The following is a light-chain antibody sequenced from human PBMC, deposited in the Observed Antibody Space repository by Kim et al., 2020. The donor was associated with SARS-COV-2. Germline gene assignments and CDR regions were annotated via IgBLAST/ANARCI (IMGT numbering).Light chain of an antibody. CDR3: GTWDSSLSAL. Sequence: PGQKDTSSASRSSSNVGNNCVSWFQQLPGTAPKLLIYDNNKRPSGIPDRFSGSKSGTSATLGITGLQTGDEADYYCGTWDSSLSALFGGGTQLTVL. J-gene: IGLJ2*01. V-gene: IGLV1-51*01. CDR2: DNN. CDR1: SSNVGNNC.